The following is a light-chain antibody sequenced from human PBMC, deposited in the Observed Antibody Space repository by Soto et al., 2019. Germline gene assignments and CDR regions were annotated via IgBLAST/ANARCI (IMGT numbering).Light chain of an antibody. CDR3: QQYNSYGWT. Sequence: EIVMTQSPATLSVSPGESATLSCRASQSLNSNVAWYQQRPGQAPRLLIYGTSTRATGIPARFSGSGSGTDFTLTISSLEPEDFATYYCQQYNSYGWTFGQGNKVDIK. V-gene: IGKV3-15*01. CDR1: QSLNSN. CDR2: GTS. J-gene: IGKJ1*01.